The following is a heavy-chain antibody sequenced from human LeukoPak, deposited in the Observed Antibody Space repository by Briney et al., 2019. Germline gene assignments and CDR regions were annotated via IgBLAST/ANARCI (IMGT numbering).Heavy chain of an antibody. CDR1: GFTFSSYN. J-gene: IGHJ5*02. CDR3: ARDLQIVVGAAARGRGPFDP. V-gene: IGHV3-21*01. Sequence: GGSLRLSCAASGFTFSSYNMNWLRQAPGKGLEWVSSISHGSGSIYYADSVKGRFAISRDNAKNSLYLQMNSLRAGDTAVYYCARDLQIVVGAAARGRGPFDPWGQGTLVTVSS. CDR2: ISHGSGSI. D-gene: IGHD2-2*01.